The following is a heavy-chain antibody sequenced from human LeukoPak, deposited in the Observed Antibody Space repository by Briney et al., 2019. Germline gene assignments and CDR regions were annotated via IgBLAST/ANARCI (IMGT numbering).Heavy chain of an antibody. J-gene: IGHJ3*02. D-gene: IGHD2-2*01. CDR3: ARHPGNIVVVPADAFDI. CDR2: INHSGST. CDR1: GGSFSGYY. V-gene: IGHV4-34*01. Sequence: SETLSLTCAVYGGSFSGYYWSWVRQPPGKGLEWIGEINHSGSTNYNPSLKSRVTISVDTSKNQFSLKLSSVTAADTAVYYCARHPGNIVVVPADAFDIWGQGTMVTVSS.